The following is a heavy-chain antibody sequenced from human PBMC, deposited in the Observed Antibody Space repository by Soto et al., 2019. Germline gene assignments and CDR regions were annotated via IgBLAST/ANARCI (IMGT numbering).Heavy chain of an antibody. D-gene: IGHD7-27*01. CDR1: GFTFSNAW. CDR3: ARANWYSEY. Sequence: GSLRLSCAASGFTFSNAWMSWVRQAPGKGLEWIGYIYYTGSTNYNPSLESRVTMSVDTSKNRVSLNLTSLTAADTAIYYCARANWYSEYWGQGTLVTVSS. V-gene: IGHV4-59*01. J-gene: IGHJ4*02. CDR2: IYYTGST.